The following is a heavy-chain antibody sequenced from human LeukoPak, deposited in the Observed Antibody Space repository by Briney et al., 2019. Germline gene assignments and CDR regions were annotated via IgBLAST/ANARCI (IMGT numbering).Heavy chain of an antibody. CDR1: GYTFTSYY. CDR3: ARDYVVPAAMSHPTTIGWFDP. J-gene: IGHJ5*02. V-gene: IGHV1-46*01. D-gene: IGHD2-2*01. CDR2: INPSGGST. Sequence: VSVKVSCKASGYTFTSYYMHWVRQAPGQGLEWMGIINPSGGSTSYAQKFQGRVTMTRDTSTSTVYMELSSLRSEDTAVYYCARDYVVPAAMSHPTTIGWFDPWGQGTLVTVSS.